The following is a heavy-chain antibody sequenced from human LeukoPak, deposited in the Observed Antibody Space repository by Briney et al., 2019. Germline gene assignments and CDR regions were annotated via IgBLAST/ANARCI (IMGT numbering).Heavy chain of an antibody. V-gene: IGHV3-23*01. D-gene: IGHD6-19*01. Sequence: GGSLRLSCAASGFTFSSYAMSWVRQAPGKGLEWVSAISGSGGSTYYADSVKGRFTISRDNSKNTLYLQMHSLRAEDTAVYYCAKSQGSSGWYNYYYGMDVWGQGTTVTVSS. CDR3: AKSQGSSGWYNYYYGMDV. CDR1: GFTFSSYA. CDR2: ISGSGGST. J-gene: IGHJ6*02.